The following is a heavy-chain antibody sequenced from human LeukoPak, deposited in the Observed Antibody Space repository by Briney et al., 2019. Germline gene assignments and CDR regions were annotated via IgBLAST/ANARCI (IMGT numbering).Heavy chain of an antibody. CDR2: ISSGNNYI. J-gene: IGHJ4*02. V-gene: IGHV3-21*01. CDR1: GFTFSNYN. CDR3: ARRSQNYYFDF. Sequence: GGSLRLSCAASGFTFSNYNMNWVRQAPGKGLEWVSSISSGNNYIYYADSVKGRFTISRDNAKNSLYLQMNSLRAEDTAVYYCARRSQNYYFDFWGQGTPVPVSS.